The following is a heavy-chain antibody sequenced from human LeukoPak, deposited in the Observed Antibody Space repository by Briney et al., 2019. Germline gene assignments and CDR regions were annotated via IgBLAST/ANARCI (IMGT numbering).Heavy chain of an antibody. J-gene: IGHJ6*02. D-gene: IGHD6-19*01. CDR3: ARGGVAVAGVPYYYYGMDV. CDR1: GGSFSGYY. CDR2: INHSGST. V-gene: IGHV4-34*01. Sequence: SETLSLTCAVYGGSFSGYYWSWIRQPPGKGLEWIGEINHSGSTNYNPSLKSRVTISVDTSKNQFSLKLSSVTATDTAVYYCARGGVAVAGVPYYYYGMDVWGQGTTVTVSS.